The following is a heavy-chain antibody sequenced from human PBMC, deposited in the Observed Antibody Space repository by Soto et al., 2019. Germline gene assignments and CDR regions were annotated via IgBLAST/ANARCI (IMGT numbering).Heavy chain of an antibody. CDR2: ITGSGGDT. CDR3: AKGSASGSPYYFDF. J-gene: IGHJ4*02. D-gene: IGHD6-25*01. Sequence: PGGSLRLSCAASGFTFSNYAMSWVRQAPGEGLEWISAITGSGGDTYHADSLKGRFTISRDNSKNTLFLQMFRLRADDTAVYFCAKGSASGSPYYFDFWGQGALVTVSS. V-gene: IGHV3-23*01. CDR1: GFTFSNYA.